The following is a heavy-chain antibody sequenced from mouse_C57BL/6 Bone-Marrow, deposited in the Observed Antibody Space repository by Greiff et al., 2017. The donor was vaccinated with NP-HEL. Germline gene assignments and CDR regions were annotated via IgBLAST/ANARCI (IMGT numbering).Heavy chain of an antibody. Sequence: QVQLQQPGAELVMPGASVKLSCKASGYTFTSYWMHWVKQRPGQGLEWIGEIDPSDSYTNYNQKFKGKSTLTVDKSSSTAYMQLSSLTSEDSAVYYCARSSLPSNFSYYYAMDYWGQGTSVTVSS. CDR1: GYTFTSYW. CDR3: ARSSLPSNFSYYYAMDY. V-gene: IGHV1-69*01. J-gene: IGHJ4*01. CDR2: IDPSDSYT. D-gene: IGHD2-1*01.